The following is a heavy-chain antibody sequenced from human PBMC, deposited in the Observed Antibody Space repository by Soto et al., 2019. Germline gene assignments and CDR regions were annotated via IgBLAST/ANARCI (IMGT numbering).Heavy chain of an antibody. Sequence: GESLKISCKGSGYSFNSHWISWVRQMPGKGLEWMGRIDPGDSYTNYSPSFQGHVTISADKSISTAYLQWSGLKTSDTAFYYCARHETPLRYDFRTGYIDSWGHGPLVTVSS. CDR2: IDPGDSYT. CDR1: GYSFNSHW. J-gene: IGHJ4*01. D-gene: IGHD3-3*01. CDR3: ARHETPLRYDFRTGYIDS. V-gene: IGHV5-10-1*01.